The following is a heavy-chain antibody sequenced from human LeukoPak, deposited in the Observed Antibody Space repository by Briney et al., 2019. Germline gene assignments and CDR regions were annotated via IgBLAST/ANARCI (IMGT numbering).Heavy chain of an antibody. V-gene: IGHV3-74*01. J-gene: IGHJ4*02. CDR3: AGHHQAYSRTY. D-gene: IGHD6-13*01. Sequence: PGGSLRLSCAASGFTFSSYSMNWVRQAPGKGLVWVSRMSTDGSSKTYADSVKGRFTISRDNAKNTLFLQMNSLRAEDTAVYYCAGHHQAYSRTYWGQGTLVTVSS. CDR2: MSTDGSSK. CDR1: GFTFSSYS.